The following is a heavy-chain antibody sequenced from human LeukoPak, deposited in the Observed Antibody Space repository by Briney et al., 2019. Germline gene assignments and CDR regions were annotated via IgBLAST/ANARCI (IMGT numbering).Heavy chain of an antibody. V-gene: IGHV4-59*01. CDR3: ARTPRRGGFDS. CDR2: IYNSGST. Sequence: SETLSLTCSVSGGSIGSGFWSWLRQSPGKGLEWIGYIYNSGSTKYNPSLQSRVTISLDTFKNTFSLRLKSVTAADTAVYYCARTPRRGGFDSWGQGTLVTVSS. CDR1: GGSIGSGF. J-gene: IGHJ4*02. D-gene: IGHD4-23*01.